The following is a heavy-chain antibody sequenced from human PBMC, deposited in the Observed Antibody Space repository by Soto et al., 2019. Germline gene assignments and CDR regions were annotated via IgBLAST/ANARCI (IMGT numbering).Heavy chain of an antibody. V-gene: IGHV4-38-2*01. CDR2: IYNTGTT. CDR3: ARGGPSSAFEF. D-gene: IGHD6-6*01. J-gene: IGHJ1*01. Sequence: PSETLSLTCGVSGYYITTGYYWSWIRQSPGKGLEWIASIYNTGTTHYKPSLERRVTISVDTSKNHFSLKLTSVTAADTAVYYCARGGPSSAFEFWGQGTLVTVSS. CDR1: GYYITTGYY.